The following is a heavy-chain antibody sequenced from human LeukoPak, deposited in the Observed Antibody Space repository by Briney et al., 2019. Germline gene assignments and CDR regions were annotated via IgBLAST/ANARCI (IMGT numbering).Heavy chain of an antibody. V-gene: IGHV1-8*01. CDR3: ARKNYCSGGSCYSRGWFDP. D-gene: IGHD2-15*01. Sequence: ASVKVSCKASEYTFTSYDINWVRQVTGQGLEWMGWMNPNSGNTVYAQKFQGRVTMTRDTSISTAYMELSSLRSEDTAMYYCARKNYCSGGSCYSRGWFDPWGQGTLVTVSS. CDR1: EYTFTSYD. CDR2: MNPNSGNT. J-gene: IGHJ5*02.